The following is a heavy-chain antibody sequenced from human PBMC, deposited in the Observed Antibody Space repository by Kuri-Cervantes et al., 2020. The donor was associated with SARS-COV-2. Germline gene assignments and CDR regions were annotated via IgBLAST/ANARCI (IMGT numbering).Heavy chain of an antibody. V-gene: IGHV5-10-1*01. Sequence: GESLKISCMASGYSFTSYGITWVRQMPGEGLEWMGRIDPTDSHTYYSPSFQGHVTFSTDKTIATAYLRWSSLKASDTAMYFCARRVAGLKMFDLWGQGTPVTVSS. CDR1: GYSFTSYG. D-gene: IGHD6-19*01. CDR3: ARRVAGLKMFDL. J-gene: IGHJ5*02. CDR2: IDPTDSHT.